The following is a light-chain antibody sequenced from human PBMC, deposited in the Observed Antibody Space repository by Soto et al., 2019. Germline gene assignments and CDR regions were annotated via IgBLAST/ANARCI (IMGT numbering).Light chain of an antibody. CDR2: DAS. Sequence: DIVLTQSPGTLSLSPGERATLSCRASQSVSSSYLAWYQQNPGQTPRLLIYDASSRATGIPDRFSGSGSGTDFTLTIAGLEPEDFAVYYCQQYGSSPFTFGPGTKVDIK. CDR1: QSVSSSY. V-gene: IGKV3-20*01. CDR3: QQYGSSPFT. J-gene: IGKJ3*01.